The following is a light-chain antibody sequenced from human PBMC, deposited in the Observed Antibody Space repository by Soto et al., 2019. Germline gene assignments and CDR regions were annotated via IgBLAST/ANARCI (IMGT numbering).Light chain of an antibody. Sequence: QAVVTQEPSFSVSPGGTVTLTCGLSSGSVSTSYYPSWYQQTPGQAPRTLIYSTNTRSSGVPDRFSGSILGNKADLTITGAQADDESDYYCVLYMGSGLKVFGGGTQLTVL. V-gene: IGLV8-61*01. CDR1: SGSVSTSYY. J-gene: IGLJ3*02. CDR3: VLYMGSGLKV. CDR2: STN.